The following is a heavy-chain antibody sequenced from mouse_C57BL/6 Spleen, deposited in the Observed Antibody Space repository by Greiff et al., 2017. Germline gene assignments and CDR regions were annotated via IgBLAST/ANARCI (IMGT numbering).Heavy chain of an antibody. V-gene: IGHV1-61*01. CDR1: GYTFTSYW. Sequence: VQLQQPGAELVRPGSSVKLSCKASGYTFTSYWMDWVKQRPGQGLEWIGNIYPSDSETHYNQKFKDKATLTVDTSSSTAYMQLSSLTSEDSAVYYCAREENQYYFDYWGQGTTLTVSS. CDR3: AREENQYYFDY. CDR2: IYPSDSET. J-gene: IGHJ2*01.